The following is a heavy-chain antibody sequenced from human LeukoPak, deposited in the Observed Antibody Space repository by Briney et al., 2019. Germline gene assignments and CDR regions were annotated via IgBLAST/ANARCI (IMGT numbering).Heavy chain of an antibody. CDR1: GGSISSSSYY. J-gene: IGHJ4*02. Sequence: SETLSLTCTVSGGSISSSSYYWGWIRQPPGKGLEWIGSIYYSGSTYYNPSLKSRVTISVDTSKNQFSLKLSSVTAADTVVYYCARHLFYYDGSAVFDYWGQGTLVTVSS. CDR3: ARHLFYYDGSAVFDY. CDR2: IYYSGST. V-gene: IGHV4-39*01. D-gene: IGHD3-22*01.